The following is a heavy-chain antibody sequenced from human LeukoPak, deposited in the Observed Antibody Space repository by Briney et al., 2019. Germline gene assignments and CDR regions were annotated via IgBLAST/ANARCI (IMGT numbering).Heavy chain of an antibody. Sequence: GGSLRLSCAASGFTFSSYEMNWVRQAPGKGLEWVSYISTSGSTMYYADSVKGRFSISRDNAKNSLYLQMNSLRGEDTAVYYCARVGYGYDDWGQGTLVTVSS. D-gene: IGHD5-18*01. CDR3: ARVGYGYDD. J-gene: IGHJ4*02. CDR1: GFTFSSYE. V-gene: IGHV3-48*03. CDR2: ISTSGSTM.